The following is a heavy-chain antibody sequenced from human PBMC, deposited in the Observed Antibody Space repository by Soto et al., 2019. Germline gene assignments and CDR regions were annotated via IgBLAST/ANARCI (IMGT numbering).Heavy chain of an antibody. CDR3: ARSGVLTSYYDSSGRTPLGY. CDR1: GGTFSSYA. CDR2: IIPIFGTA. Sequence: ASVKVSCKASGGTFSSYAISWVRQAPGQGLEWMGGIIPIFGTANYAQKFQGRVTITADKSTSTAYMELSSLRSEDTAVYYCARSGVLTSYYDSSGRTPLGYWGQGTLVTVSS. J-gene: IGHJ4*02. V-gene: IGHV1-69*06. D-gene: IGHD3-22*01.